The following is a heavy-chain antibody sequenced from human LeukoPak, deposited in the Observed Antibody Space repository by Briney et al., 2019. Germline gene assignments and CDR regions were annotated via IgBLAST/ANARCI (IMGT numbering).Heavy chain of an antibody. Sequence: ASVKVSCKASGYTFANFYIHWVRQAPGEGLEWMGPIIPSGDSTSYAQKFQGRVTMTKDTSTSTVYMQLSSLTSEDTAVYYCARDFCSSGCPILEPNFDYWGQGTLVSVSS. CDR1: GYTFANFY. J-gene: IGHJ4*02. V-gene: IGHV1-46*01. D-gene: IGHD3-3*01. CDR3: ARDFCSSGCPILEPNFDY. CDR2: IIPSGDST.